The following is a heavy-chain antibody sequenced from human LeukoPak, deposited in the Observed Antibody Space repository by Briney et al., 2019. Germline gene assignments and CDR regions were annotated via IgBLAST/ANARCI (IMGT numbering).Heavy chain of an antibody. J-gene: IGHJ5*02. V-gene: IGHV3-21*01. D-gene: IGHD2-15*01. Sequence: KAGGSLRLSCAASGFTFSSYSMNWVRQAPGKGLEWVSSISSSSSYIYYADSVEGRFTISRDNAKNSLYLQMNSLRAEDTAVYYCARTLRCSGGSCYSDWFDPWGQGTLVTVSS. CDR1: GFTFSSYS. CDR3: ARTLRCSGGSCYSDWFDP. CDR2: ISSSSSYI.